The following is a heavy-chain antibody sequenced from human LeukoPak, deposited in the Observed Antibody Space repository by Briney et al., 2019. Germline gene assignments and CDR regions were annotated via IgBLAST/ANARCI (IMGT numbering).Heavy chain of an antibody. CDR3: TTDPGPGCL. CDR1: GFTFSNAW. Sequence: GGSLRLSCAVSGFTFSNAWMNWVRQAPGKGLEWVGRIKRKSDGGTTEYVAPVKGRFTISRDDSKNTLYLQMNSLKTGDTALYYCTTDPGPGCLWGQGTMVTVSS. CDR2: IKRKSDGGTT. J-gene: IGHJ3*01. D-gene: IGHD6-19*01. V-gene: IGHV3-15*07.